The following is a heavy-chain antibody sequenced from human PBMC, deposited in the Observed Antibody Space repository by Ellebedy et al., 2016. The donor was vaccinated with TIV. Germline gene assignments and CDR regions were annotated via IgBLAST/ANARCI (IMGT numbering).Heavy chain of an antibody. CDR2: INHSGST. J-gene: IGHJ6*02. CDR1: GGSFSGYY. V-gene: IGHV4-34*01. Sequence: SETLSLTXAVYGGSFSGYYWSWIRQPSGKGLEWIGEINHSGSTNYNPSLKSRVTISVDTSKNQFSLKLSSVTTADTAVYYCARGPYCGGDCYSDYYYYYGMDVWGQGTTVTVSS. CDR3: ARGPYCGGDCYSDYYYYYGMDV. D-gene: IGHD2-21*02.